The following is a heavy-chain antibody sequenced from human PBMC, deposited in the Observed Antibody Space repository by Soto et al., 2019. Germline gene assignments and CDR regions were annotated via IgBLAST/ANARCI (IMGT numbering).Heavy chain of an antibody. V-gene: IGHV3-30*03. CDR1: GFTFRSYD. CDR3: ARAMDTAMASKDNWFDP. Sequence: GGSLRLSCAASGFTFRSYDMHWVRQAPGKGLEWVAVISSDEKKRYYTDSVKGRFTISRDNSKNTLYLQVNSLRAEDTAVYYCARAMDTAMASKDNWFDPWGQGTLVTAPQ. J-gene: IGHJ5*02. D-gene: IGHD5-18*01. CDR2: ISSDEKKR.